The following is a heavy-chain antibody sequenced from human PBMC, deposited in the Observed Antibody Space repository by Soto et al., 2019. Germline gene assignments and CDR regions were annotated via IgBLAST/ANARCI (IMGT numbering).Heavy chain of an antibody. CDR3: GRQASYFYNGSPCYQLDV. Sequence: GGSLRLSCAASGFTFSGAAMHWVRQASGKGQEWLGRMRSKANSYATAYAASVKGRFTISRDDSANTAYLQMDSLKTEDTAVYYCGRQASYFYNGSPCYQLDVWGKGTTVTGSS. CDR2: MRSKANSYAT. J-gene: IGHJ6*04. D-gene: IGHD3-10*01. CDR1: GFTFSGAA. V-gene: IGHV3-73*01.